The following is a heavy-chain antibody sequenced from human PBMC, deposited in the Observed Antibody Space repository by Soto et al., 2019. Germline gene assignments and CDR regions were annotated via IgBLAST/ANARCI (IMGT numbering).Heavy chain of an antibody. J-gene: IGHJ4*02. CDR1: GDSITTNGYY. Sequence: SETLSLTCSVSGDSITTNGYYWGWIRHPPGKGLQWIGNVYWTGSTFSHPSLTSRVFISVDTSKNEFSLRLTSVTAADTAVYYCARSHYTYGLLIDYWGPGTLVTVSS. V-gene: IGHV4-39*01. CDR2: VYWTGST. CDR3: ARSHYTYGLLIDY. D-gene: IGHD2-8*01.